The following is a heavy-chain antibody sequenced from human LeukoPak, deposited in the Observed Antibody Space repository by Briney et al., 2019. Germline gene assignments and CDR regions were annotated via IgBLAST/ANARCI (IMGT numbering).Heavy chain of an antibody. D-gene: IGHD3-10*01. CDR3: ARESWAKSFSGTYYNWFDY. CDR2: IGSRGDT. CDR1: GFTFSSSD. V-gene: IGHV3-13*01. Sequence: PGGSLRLSCAASGFTFSSSDMHWVRQVTGKGLEWVSAIGSRGDTYYPDSVKGRFTISRENARNSLFLQMNNLRAGDTAVYYCARESWAKSFSGTYYNWFDYWGQGTLVTVSS. J-gene: IGHJ4*02.